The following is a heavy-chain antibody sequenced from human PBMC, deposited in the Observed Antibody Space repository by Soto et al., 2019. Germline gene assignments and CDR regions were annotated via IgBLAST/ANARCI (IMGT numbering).Heavy chain of an antibody. J-gene: IGHJ4*02. Sequence: GASVKVSCKASGYTFTSYGISWVRQAPGQGLEWMGWISAYNGNTNYAQKLQGRVTMTTDTSTSTAYMELRSLRSDDTAVYYCVVAAHPYYFSYWGQGTLVPGSS. CDR2: ISAYNGNT. D-gene: IGHD2-15*01. CDR1: GYTFTSYG. CDR3: VVAAHPYYFSY. V-gene: IGHV1-18*01.